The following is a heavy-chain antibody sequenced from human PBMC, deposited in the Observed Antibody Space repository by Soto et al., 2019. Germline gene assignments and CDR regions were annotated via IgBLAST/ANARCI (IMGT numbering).Heavy chain of an antibody. J-gene: IGHJ4*02. D-gene: IGHD1-1*01. Sequence: EVQLLESGGDLVQPGGSLRLSCTASGFTFSAYAMGWVRQIPEKGLEWVSVVSSSGARAWYEDSVRGRFAISRDNPKNTLYLQMNSLRDEDTAIYYCVRDPEDDHGLLFDYWGLGTQVTVSS. CDR1: GFTFSAYA. CDR3: VRDPEDDHGLLFDY. V-gene: IGHV3-23*01. CDR2: VSSSGARA.